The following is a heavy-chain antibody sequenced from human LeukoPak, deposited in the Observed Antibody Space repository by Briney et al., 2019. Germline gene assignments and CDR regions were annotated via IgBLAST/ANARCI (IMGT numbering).Heavy chain of an antibody. CDR1: GDSISNDHW. CDR2: IHHSGST. V-gene: IGHV4-4*02. D-gene: IGHD3-3*01. CDR3: ASNGHYSIDH. Sequence: SETLSLTCAVSGDSISNDHWWSWVRQPPGKGLEWIGEIHHSGSTTYNPSLKSRATMSVDRSKNQFSLELRSVAAADTAIYYCASNGHYSIDHWGRGSLVTVSS. J-gene: IGHJ4*01.